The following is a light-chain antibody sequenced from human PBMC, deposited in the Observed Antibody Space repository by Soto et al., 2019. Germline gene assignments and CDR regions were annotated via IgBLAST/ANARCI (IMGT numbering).Light chain of an antibody. CDR1: QSISSW. CDR2: KAS. Sequence: DIQMTQSPSTLSAAGGDRVTITCRASQSISSWLAWYQQKPGKAPMLLIYKASSLESGVPSRFSGSGSETEFTLTISSLQPDDFATYYCQQYKSYSSWAFGQGTKVEIK. V-gene: IGKV1-5*03. CDR3: QQYKSYSSWA. J-gene: IGKJ1*01.